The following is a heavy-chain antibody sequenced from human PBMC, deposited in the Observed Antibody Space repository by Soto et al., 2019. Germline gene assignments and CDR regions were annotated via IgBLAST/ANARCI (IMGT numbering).Heavy chain of an antibody. Sequence: PGGSLRLSCAASGFTFSSYGMHWVRQAPGKGLEWVAVISYDGSNKYYADSVKGRFTISRDNSKNTLYLQMNSLRAEDTAVYYCAKDLFAEDLYYFDYWGQGILVNVS. V-gene: IGHV3-30*18. CDR1: GFTFSSYG. CDR3: AKDLFAEDLYYFDY. D-gene: IGHD3-16*01. CDR2: ISYDGSNK. J-gene: IGHJ4*02.